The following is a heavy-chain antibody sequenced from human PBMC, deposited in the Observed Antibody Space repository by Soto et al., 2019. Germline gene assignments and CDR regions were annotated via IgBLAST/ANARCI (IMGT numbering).Heavy chain of an antibody. D-gene: IGHD6-19*01. V-gene: IGHV1-69*01. Sequence: QVQLEQSGGEVKQPGSSVRVSCKTSGGTFSTYAINWVRQAPGQGLEWMGAIIPLFGTADYSQEFQGRVTITADESTSTAYMELSSLRFDDTAVYFCARPKGTYSSCYYYFDFWGQGTLVTVSS. CDR3: ARPKGTYSSCYYYFDF. CDR2: IIPLFGTA. CDR1: GGTFSTYA. J-gene: IGHJ4*02.